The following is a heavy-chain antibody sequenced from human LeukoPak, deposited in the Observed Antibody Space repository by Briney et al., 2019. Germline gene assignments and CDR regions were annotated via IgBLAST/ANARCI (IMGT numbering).Heavy chain of an antibody. CDR3: AKGSFGDEDY. J-gene: IGHJ4*02. D-gene: IGHD3-10*01. Sequence: PGGSLRLSCAASGLTFSSYGMHWVRQAPGKGLEWVAFIRYDGSNKYYADSVKGRFTISRDNSKNTLYLQMNSLRAEDTAVYYCAKGSFGDEDYWGQGTLVTVSS. CDR2: IRYDGSNK. CDR1: GLTFSSYG. V-gene: IGHV3-30*02.